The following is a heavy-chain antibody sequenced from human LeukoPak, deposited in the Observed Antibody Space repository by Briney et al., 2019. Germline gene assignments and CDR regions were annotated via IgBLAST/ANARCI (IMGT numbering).Heavy chain of an antibody. D-gene: IGHD3-10*01. V-gene: IGHV3-30*02. J-gene: IGHJ4*02. CDR1: GFAFSRYG. CDR2: IRYDESDK. CDR3: ATYFYASGNYYNYIYY. Sequence: PGGSLRLSCAASGFAFSRYGMHWVRQAPGKGLEWVAFIRYDESDKKYKDSVKGRFTVSKDNSKNTVSLRMNSLRFEDTAVYYCATYFYASGNYYNYIYYWGQGALVTVSS.